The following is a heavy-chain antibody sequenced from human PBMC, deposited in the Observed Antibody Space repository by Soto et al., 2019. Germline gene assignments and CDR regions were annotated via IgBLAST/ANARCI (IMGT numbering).Heavy chain of an antibody. CDR2: ISYRGST. D-gene: IGHD3-22*01. CDR1: GGSISSSGSY. CDR3: ARMNYYDTSGYPFDY. Sequence: SETLSLTCTVSGGSISSSGSYWGWVRQPPGKGLEWIESISYRGSTYYNPSLESRVTISVDKSKNQFSLKLNSVTAADTALYYCARMNYYDTSGYPFDYWGQGMMVTVSS. V-gene: IGHV4-39*07. J-gene: IGHJ4*02.